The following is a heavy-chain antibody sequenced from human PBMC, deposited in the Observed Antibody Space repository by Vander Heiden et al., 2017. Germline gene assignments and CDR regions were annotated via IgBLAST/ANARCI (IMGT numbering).Heavy chain of an antibody. D-gene: IGHD3-10*01. Sequence: QVQLVESGGGEVQPGRSLTLSWVVSGFNFSTYGTPCVLQTPGKGLEWVAVIWYDGSNEYYRDSVKGRFTISRDNSKNTLYLQMNSLRAEDTAVYYCARVRSGSSVGFDYWGQGTLVTVSS. V-gene: IGHV3-33*01. CDR1: GFNFSTYG. CDR3: ARVRSGSSVGFDY. J-gene: IGHJ4*02. CDR2: IWYDGSNE.